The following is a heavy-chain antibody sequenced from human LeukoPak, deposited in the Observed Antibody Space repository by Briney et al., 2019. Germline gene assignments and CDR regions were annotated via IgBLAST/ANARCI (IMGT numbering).Heavy chain of an antibody. Sequence: GGSPRLSCAASGFTFSSYAMHWVRQAPGKGLEWVAVISYDGSNKYYADSVKGRFTISRDNSKNTLYLQMNSLRAEDTAVYYCAREYYDFWSGYQYFDYWGQGTLVTVSS. CDR1: GFTFSSYA. CDR2: ISYDGSNK. D-gene: IGHD3-3*01. J-gene: IGHJ4*02. CDR3: AREYYDFWSGYQYFDY. V-gene: IGHV3-30-3*01.